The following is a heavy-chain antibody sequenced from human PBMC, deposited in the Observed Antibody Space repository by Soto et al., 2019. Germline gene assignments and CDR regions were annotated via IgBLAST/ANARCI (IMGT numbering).Heavy chain of an antibody. Sequence: SVKVSCKASRVAFSKFIVTWVRQAPGLGLEWVGGIIPIFGTANYAQKFQGRVTITADESTSTSYMEVNNLRSEDTAVYYCAKARYSTTMAHYHGMDVWG. D-gene: IGHD1-26*01. J-gene: IGHJ6*04. V-gene: IGHV1-69*13. CDR2: IIPIFGTA. CDR1: RVAFSKFI. CDR3: AKARYSTTMAHYHGMDV.